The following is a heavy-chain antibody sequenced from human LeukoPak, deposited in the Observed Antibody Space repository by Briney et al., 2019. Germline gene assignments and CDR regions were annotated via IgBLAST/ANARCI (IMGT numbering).Heavy chain of an antibody. J-gene: IGHJ4*02. V-gene: IGHV4-34*01. CDR1: GGSFSGYY. Sequence: SETLSLTCAVYGGSFSGYYWSWIRQPPGKGLEWIGEINHSGSTNYNPSLKSRVTISVDTSKNQFSLKLSSVTAADTAVYYCARVVAGSYAGSYYYFDYWGQGTLVTVSS. CDR2: INHSGST. D-gene: IGHD1-26*01. CDR3: ARVVAGSYAGSYYYFDY.